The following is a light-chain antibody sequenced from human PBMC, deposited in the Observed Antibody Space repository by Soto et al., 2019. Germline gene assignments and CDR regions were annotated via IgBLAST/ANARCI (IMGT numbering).Light chain of an antibody. V-gene: IGLV1-40*01. CDR1: SSNIGAGYD. Sequence: QSVLTQPPSVSGAPGQRVTISCTGSSSNIGAGYDLHWYQQLPGTAPKLLIYGNSNQPSGVPDRFSGSKSGTSASLAVTGLQAEDEADYYCQSYDSSLSAYVFGTGTKVTVL. J-gene: IGLJ1*01. CDR3: QSYDSSLSAYV. CDR2: GNS.